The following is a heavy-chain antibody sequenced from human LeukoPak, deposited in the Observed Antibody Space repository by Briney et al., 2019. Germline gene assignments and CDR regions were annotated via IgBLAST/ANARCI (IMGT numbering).Heavy chain of an antibody. V-gene: IGHV7-4-1*02. CDR1: GYTFTSYD. D-gene: IGHD6-19*01. Sequence: ASVKVSCKASGYTFTSYDIKWVRQATGQGLEWMGWINTNTGNPTYAQGFTGRFVFSLDTSVSTAYLQISSLKAEDTAVYYCARDKVEVAGNFDYWGQGTLVTVSS. J-gene: IGHJ4*02. CDR3: ARDKVEVAGNFDY. CDR2: INTNTGNP.